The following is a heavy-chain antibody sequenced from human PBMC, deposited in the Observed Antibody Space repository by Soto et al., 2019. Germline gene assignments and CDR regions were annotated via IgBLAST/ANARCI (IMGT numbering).Heavy chain of an antibody. D-gene: IGHD3-9*01. J-gene: IGHJ4*02. Sequence: SETLSLTCTVSGGSISSGGYYWSWIRQHPGKGLEWIGYIYYSGSTYYSPSLRSRVTMSVDTSKNQFSLKLSSVTAADTAVYYCARSREPDILTGSTPYYIDFWGQGTLVTVSS. V-gene: IGHV4-31*03. CDR3: ARSREPDILTGSTPYYIDF. CDR2: IYYSGST. CDR1: GGSISSGGYY.